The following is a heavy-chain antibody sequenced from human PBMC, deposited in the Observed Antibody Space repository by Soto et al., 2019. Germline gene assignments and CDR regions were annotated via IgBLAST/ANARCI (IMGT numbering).Heavy chain of an antibody. D-gene: IGHD3-10*01. CDR2: IYYSGST. CDR3: ARGTAPRITVLRGPPPMRGFDI. V-gene: IGHV4-59*01. CDR1: GGSISSYY. J-gene: IGHJ3*02. Sequence: PSETLSLTCTVSGGSISSYYWSWIRQPPGKRLEWIGYIYYSGSTNYNPSLKSRVTISVDTSKNQFSLKLSSVTAADTAVYYCARGTAPRITVLRGPPPMRGFDIWGQGTMVTVSS.